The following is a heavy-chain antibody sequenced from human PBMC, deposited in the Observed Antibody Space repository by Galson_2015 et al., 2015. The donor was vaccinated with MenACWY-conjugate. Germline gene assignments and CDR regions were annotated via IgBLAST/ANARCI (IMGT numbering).Heavy chain of an antibody. D-gene: IGHD5-18*01. CDR2: ISASGGIT. CDR1: GFTFSNYA. Sequence: SLRLSCAASGFTFSNYARTWVRQAPGKGLEWVSTISASGGITNYADSVKGRFTISRGNYDKTLYLQMNNLRAEDTAVYYCAKDLWARESSYGPFEYWGQGTLVTFSS. J-gene: IGHJ4*02. CDR3: AKDLWARESSYGPFEY. V-gene: IGHV3-23*01.